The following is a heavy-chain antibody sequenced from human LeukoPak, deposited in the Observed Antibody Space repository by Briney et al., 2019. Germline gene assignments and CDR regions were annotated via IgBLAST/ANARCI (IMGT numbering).Heavy chain of an antibody. Sequence: PGGSLRLSCAASGFTFSNARMNWVRQAPGKGLEWVGRIKSKIDGGTTDYSAAVKGRFSISRDDSKNTLYLQMNTLKTDDTAVYYCTTPRGYSAYPDYGGQGTLVTVSS. J-gene: IGHJ4*02. CDR2: IKSKIDGGTT. V-gene: IGHV3-15*01. CDR1: GFTFSNAR. CDR3: TTPRGYSAYPDY. D-gene: IGHD5-12*01.